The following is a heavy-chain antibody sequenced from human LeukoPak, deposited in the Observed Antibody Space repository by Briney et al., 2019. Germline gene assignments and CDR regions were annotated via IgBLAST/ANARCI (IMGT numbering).Heavy chain of an antibody. D-gene: IGHD4-23*01. V-gene: IGHV4-39*01. CDR2: FYHSGST. J-gene: IGHJ5*02. Sequence: SETLSLTCTVSGGSINSRSYYWGWIRQPPGKGLEWIVSFYHSGSTYYSPSLKSRVTVSVDTSKNQFSLKLTSVPAADTAVYYCARVSDGDNSPSRWFDPWGLGTLVTVSS. CDR1: GGSINSRSYY. CDR3: ARVSDGDNSPSRWFDP.